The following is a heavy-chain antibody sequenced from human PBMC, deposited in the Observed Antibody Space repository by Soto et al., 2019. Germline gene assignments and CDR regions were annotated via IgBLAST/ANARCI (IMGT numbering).Heavy chain of an antibody. V-gene: IGHV4-30-2*01. CDR3: ARGGGSDSFDY. CDR2: INHLETT. CDR1: GASITFGGYS. D-gene: IGHD6-25*01. Sequence: KPSETLSLTXTVSGASITFGGYSWSWIRQTPGKGLEWIGYINHLETTFYNPSFESRLTLSIDRAKNQFSLKLHSMSAADRAVYFCARGGGSDSFDYWGQVILVTVSS. J-gene: IGHJ4*02.